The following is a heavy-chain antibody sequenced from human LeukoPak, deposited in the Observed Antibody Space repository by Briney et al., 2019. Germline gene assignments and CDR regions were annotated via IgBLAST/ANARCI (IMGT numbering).Heavy chain of an antibody. V-gene: IGHV3-23*01. CDR2: ISGSGGST. J-gene: IGHJ4*02. Sequence: GGSLRLSCAASGFTFSHYTMYWVRQAPGKGLEWVSAISGSGGSTYYADSVKGRFTISRDNSKNTLYLQMNSLRAEDTAVYYCAKDGVITIFGVVLGGLDYWGQGTLVTVSS. CDR3: AKDGVITIFGVVLGGLDY. D-gene: IGHD3-3*01. CDR1: GFTFSHYT.